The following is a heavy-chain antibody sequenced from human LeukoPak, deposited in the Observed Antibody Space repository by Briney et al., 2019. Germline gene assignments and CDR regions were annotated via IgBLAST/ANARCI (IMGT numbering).Heavy chain of an antibody. V-gene: IGHV3-30*18. CDR3: AKDLQDYGDYYYGMDV. CDR2: ISYEGSNK. Sequence: PGGSLRLSCAASGFTFSSYGMHWVRQAPGKGLEWVAVISYEGSNKYYADSVKGRFTISRDNSKNTLYLQMNSLRAEDTAVYYCAKDLQDYGDYYYGMDVWGQGTTVTVSS. J-gene: IGHJ6*02. CDR1: GFTFSSYG. D-gene: IGHD4-17*01.